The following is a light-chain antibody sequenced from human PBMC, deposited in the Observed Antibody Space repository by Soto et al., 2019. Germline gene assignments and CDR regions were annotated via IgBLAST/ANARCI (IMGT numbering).Light chain of an antibody. CDR3: QQYSIYSRT. CDR2: KAS. CDR1: QSISTW. J-gene: IGKJ1*01. V-gene: IGKV1-5*03. Sequence: DIQMTQSPSTLSASVGDRVTITCRASQSISTWLAWYQQKPGEAPNLLIYKASTLRSGVPSRFSGSESGTEFTLTISSLQPDDFATYYCQQYSIYSRTFGQGTKVELK.